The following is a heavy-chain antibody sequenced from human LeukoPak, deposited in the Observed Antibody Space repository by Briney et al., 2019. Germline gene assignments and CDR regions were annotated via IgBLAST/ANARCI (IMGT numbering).Heavy chain of an antibody. CDR1: GYTFTNFD. D-gene: IGHD2-2*01. Sequence: GASVKVSCKASGYTFTNFDINWARQATGQGLEWMGWMNPNSGNTGYAQKFQGRVTITRNTSISTAYMELSSLRSEDTAVYYCARAAILRSTSCCGYWGQGTLVTVSS. CDR2: MNPNSGNT. J-gene: IGHJ4*02. V-gene: IGHV1-8*01. CDR3: ARAAILRSTSCCGY.